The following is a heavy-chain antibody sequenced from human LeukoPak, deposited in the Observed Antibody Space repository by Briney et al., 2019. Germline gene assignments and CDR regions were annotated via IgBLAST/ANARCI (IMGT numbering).Heavy chain of an antibody. CDR2: INPNRGGT. CDR3: ARAVVVVPAAIYYDSSGYLFDY. J-gene: IGHJ4*02. Sequence: AASVKVSCKASGYTFTGYYMHWVRQAPGQGLEWMGWINPNRGGTNYAQKFQGRVTMTRDTSVSTAYMELSRLRSDDTAVYYCARAVVVVPAAIYYDSSGYLFDYWGQGTLVTVSS. D-gene: IGHD2-2*02. CDR1: GYTFTGYY. V-gene: IGHV1-2*02.